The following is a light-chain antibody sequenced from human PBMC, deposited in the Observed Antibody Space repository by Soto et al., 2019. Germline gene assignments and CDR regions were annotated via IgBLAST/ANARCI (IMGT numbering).Light chain of an antibody. V-gene: IGKV3-11*01. CDR3: QQRSTWPPIT. Sequence: ELVLTKSPATLTLSPGETAIVSCRASQSDRHYLAWYQQTTGQAPRLLIYDASNRATGIPARFSGTGSETDFTLTISSLEPEDFAIYYCQQRSTWPPITFGQGTRLEIK. J-gene: IGKJ5*01. CDR1: QSDRHY. CDR2: DAS.